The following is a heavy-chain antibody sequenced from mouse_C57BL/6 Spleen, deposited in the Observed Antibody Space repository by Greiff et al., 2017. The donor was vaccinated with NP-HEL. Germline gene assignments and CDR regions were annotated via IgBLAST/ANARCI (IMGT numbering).Heavy chain of an antibody. CDR2: ISTYYGDA. D-gene: IGHD3-2*02. Sequence: QVQLQQSGPELVRPGVSVKISCKGSGYTFTDYAMHWVKQSHAKSLEWIGVISTYYGDASYNQKFKDKATMTEDKSSSTAYMELARLTSEDSAVYDSSGPFAYWGQGTLVTVSA. V-gene: IGHV1-67*01. J-gene: IGHJ3*01. CDR3: SGPFAY. CDR1: GYTFTDYA.